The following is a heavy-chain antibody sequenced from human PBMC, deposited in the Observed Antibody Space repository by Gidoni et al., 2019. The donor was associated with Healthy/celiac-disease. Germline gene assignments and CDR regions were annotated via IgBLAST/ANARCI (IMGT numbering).Heavy chain of an antibody. Sequence: VQLVESGGGLVQPEGSLRLSCAASGFTVSSNYLSWVRQAPGKGLEWVSVTSRVGSTYYAEAVKVRFTISRDNSKHTLYLQMNSLRAEDTAVYYCARDRYYYGSGSLKPPHYYYFGMDVWGQVTTVTVSS. D-gene: IGHD3-10*01. J-gene: IGHJ6*02. CDR2: TSRVGST. CDR3: ARDRYYYGSGSLKPPHYYYFGMDV. CDR1: GFTVSSNY. V-gene: IGHV3-66*01.